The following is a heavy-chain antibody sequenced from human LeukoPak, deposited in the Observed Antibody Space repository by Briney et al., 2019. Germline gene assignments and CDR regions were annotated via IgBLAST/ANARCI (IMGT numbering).Heavy chain of an antibody. D-gene: IGHD6-6*01. Sequence: GGSLRLSCAASGFTFDEYGMSWVRQAPGKGLEWVSGINWNGGSTGYADSVKGRFTISRDNAKNSLYLQMNSLRAEDTALYYCARDSHYGYSSSSIYYYMDVWGKGTTVTVSS. CDR2: INWNGGST. J-gene: IGHJ6*03. CDR3: ARDSHYGYSSSSIYYYMDV. CDR1: GFTFDEYG. V-gene: IGHV3-20*04.